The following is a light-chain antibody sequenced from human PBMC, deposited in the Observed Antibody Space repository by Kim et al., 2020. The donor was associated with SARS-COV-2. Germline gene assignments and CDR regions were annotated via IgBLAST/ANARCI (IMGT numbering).Light chain of an antibody. J-gene: IGKJ1*01. CDR1: RKFGRNS. Sequence: PGGGTAPSAGAGRKFGRNSLAWYQQKPGQPPSLLIYDASSRATGVPDRFSGSGSGTDFTLTISRLEPEDFAVYYCQEYSSSLLWTFGQGTKVDIK. CDR3: QEYSSSLLWT. CDR2: DAS. V-gene: IGKV3-20*01.